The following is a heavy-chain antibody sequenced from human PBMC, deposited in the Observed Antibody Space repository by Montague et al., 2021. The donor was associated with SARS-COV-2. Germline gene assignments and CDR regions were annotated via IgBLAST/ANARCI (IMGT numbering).Heavy chain of an antibody. CDR3: ARELQYNWFDP. CDR1: VSWNSGAD. Sequence: SETLSLTCSRLVSWNSGADRNCTRLPSSHTLNSYAYICYKETTNYNPSLESRVTMSVDTSKNQFSLNLSSVAAADTAMYYCARELQYNWFDPWGKGTLVT. J-gene: IGHJ5*02. CDR2: ICYKETT. V-gene: IGHV4-59*01. D-gene: IGHD2-21*02.